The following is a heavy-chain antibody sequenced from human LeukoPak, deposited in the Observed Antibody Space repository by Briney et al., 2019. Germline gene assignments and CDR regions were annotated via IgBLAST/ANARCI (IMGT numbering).Heavy chain of an antibody. CDR1: GFTFSRYW. D-gene: IGHD5-18*01. CDR2: IQHDRSEN. CDR3: ARDLGIPNP. J-gene: IGHJ5*02. V-gene: IGHV3-7*03. Sequence: PGGSLRLSCVASGFTFSRYWMTWVRQAPGKGLEWVANIQHDRSENYYVGSVKGRFTISRDNAKNSLYLQMNSLRAEDTAFYYCARDLGIPNPWGQGTLATVSS.